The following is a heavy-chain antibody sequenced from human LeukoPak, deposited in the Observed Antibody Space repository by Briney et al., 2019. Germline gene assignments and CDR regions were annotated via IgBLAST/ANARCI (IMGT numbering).Heavy chain of an antibody. Sequence: QPGGSLRLSCAASGFTFSSYEMNWVRQAPEKGLEWVSYISSSGSTIYYADSVKGRFTISRDNAKNSLYLQMNSLRAEDTAVYYCAREGLTVAGRWFDPWGQGTLVTVSS. V-gene: IGHV3-48*03. CDR1: GFTFSSYE. D-gene: IGHD6-19*01. J-gene: IGHJ5*02. CDR2: ISSSGSTI. CDR3: AREGLTVAGRWFDP.